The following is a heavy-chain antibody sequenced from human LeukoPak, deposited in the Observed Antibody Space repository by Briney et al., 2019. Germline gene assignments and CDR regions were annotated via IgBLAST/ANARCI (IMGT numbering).Heavy chain of an antibody. CDR1: GFTVSSNY. V-gene: IGHV3-66*01. CDR3: ARDRSYYDSAFDY. D-gene: IGHD3-22*01. J-gene: IGHJ4*02. CDR2: LYSAGST. Sequence: PGGPLRLSCAASGFTVSSNYMSWVRQAPGKGLEWVSVLYSAGSTYYADSVKGRFTISRDNSKKTLYLQMNSLGAEDTAVYYCARDRSYYDSAFDYWGQGTLVTVSS.